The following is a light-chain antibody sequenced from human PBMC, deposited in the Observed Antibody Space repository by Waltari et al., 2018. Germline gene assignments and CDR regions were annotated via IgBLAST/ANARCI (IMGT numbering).Light chain of an antibody. CDR2: YAS. V-gene: IGKV6-21*02. Sequence: EIVLTQFPAFRSVTLQEKVTITCQAIQRIGSSLHWYQQKPDQSPKLLIKYASQSISGVPSRFSGSGSGTDFTLTINSLEAEDAATYYCQQTSSFPFTFGPGTKLDIK. CDR3: QQTSSFPFT. CDR1: QRIGSS. J-gene: IGKJ3*01.